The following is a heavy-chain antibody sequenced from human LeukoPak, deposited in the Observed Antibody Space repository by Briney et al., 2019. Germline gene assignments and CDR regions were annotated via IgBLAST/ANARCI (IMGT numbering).Heavy chain of an antibody. CDR2: VSSRGNT. CDR1: GDSGAALDYS. D-gene: IGHD5-12*01. V-gene: IGHV4-39*01. J-gene: IGHJ4*02. Sequence: SETLSLTCSVAGDSGAALDYSWNWIRQSPGKGLEWIGSVSSRGNTNYNPSLRGRVYISEATSRRQFSLKLTSMTTADMGLYYCARYLETFLRSLGFRSGYQTFNAFVYWGQGILVAVSS. CDR3: ARYLETFLRSLGFRSGYQTFNAFVY.